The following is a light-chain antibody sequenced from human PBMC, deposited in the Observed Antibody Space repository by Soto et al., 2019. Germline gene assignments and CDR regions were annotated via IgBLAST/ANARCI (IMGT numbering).Light chain of an antibody. CDR3: QKYSSVPV. CDR1: QGIRNF. J-gene: IGKJ3*01. V-gene: IGKV1-27*01. Sequence: DIQMTQSPTSLSASVGDRVTITCRASQGIRNFVAWYQQKPGKAPKLLIYAASTLQSGVPSRFSGSGSGTDFTLNINSLLPEDVATYSCQKYSSVPVFGPGTKVEIK. CDR2: AAS.